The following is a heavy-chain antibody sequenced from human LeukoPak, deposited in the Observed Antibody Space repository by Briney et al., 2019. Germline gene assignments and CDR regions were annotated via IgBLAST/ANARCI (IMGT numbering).Heavy chain of an antibody. V-gene: IGHV4-34*01. D-gene: IGHD3-16*02. Sequence: SETLSLTCAVYGGSFSGYYWSWIRRPPGKGLEWIGEINHSGSTNYNPSLKSRVTISVDTSKNQFSLKLSSVTAADTAVYYCARIYYDYVWGSYRYHFDYWGQGTLVTVSS. CDR2: INHSGST. J-gene: IGHJ4*02. CDR3: ARIYYDYVWGSYRYHFDY. CDR1: GGSFSGYY.